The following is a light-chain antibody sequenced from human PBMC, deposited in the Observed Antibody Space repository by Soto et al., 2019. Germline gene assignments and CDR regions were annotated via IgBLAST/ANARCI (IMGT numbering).Light chain of an antibody. CDR3: QQNYGTPGT. J-gene: IGKJ1*01. CDR1: QSISRY. V-gene: IGKV1-39*01. CDR2: GAN. Sequence: DIQLTQSPSSLSASVGDRITITCRSSQSISRYLNWYQQRPGTAPKVLIFGANSLQSGVPSRFSGSVSGIELTLTISCLQPEDFATYDCQQNYGTPGTFGQGSKGDVK.